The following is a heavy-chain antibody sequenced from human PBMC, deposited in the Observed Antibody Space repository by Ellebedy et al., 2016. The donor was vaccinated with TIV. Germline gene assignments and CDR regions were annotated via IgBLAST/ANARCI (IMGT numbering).Heavy chain of an antibody. CDR2: ISYDGSNK. D-gene: IGHD2-21*02. Sequence: GGSLRLSCAASGFTFSSYAMHWVRQAPGKGLEWVAVISYDGSNKYYADSVKGRFTISRDNSKNTLYRQMNSLRAEDTAVYYCARDRGGDHNWFDPWGQGTLVTVSS. V-gene: IGHV3-30-3*01. CDR3: ARDRGGDHNWFDP. CDR1: GFTFSSYA. J-gene: IGHJ5*02.